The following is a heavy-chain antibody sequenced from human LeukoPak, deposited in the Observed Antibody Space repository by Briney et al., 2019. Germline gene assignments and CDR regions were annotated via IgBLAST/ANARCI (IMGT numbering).Heavy chain of an antibody. CDR3: AREITYFYDSGGYWDAFDI. D-gene: IGHD3-22*01. Sequence: GGSLRLSCAASGFTFSSYAMSWVRQAPGKGLEWVSAISGSGGSTYYADSVKGRFTISRDNSKNTLYLQMSSLRAEDTAVYYCAREITYFYDSGGYWDAFDIWGQGTMVTVSS. CDR2: ISGSGGST. J-gene: IGHJ3*02. V-gene: IGHV3-23*01. CDR1: GFTFSSYA.